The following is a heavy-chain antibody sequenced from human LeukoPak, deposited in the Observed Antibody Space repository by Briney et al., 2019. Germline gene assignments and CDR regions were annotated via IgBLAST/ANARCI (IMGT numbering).Heavy chain of an antibody. J-gene: IGHJ4*02. V-gene: IGHV3-48*01. D-gene: IGHD3-3*01. CDR1: GFTFSSYS. Sequence: GGSLRLSCAASGFTFSSYSMNWVRQAPGKGLEWVSYISSSSSTIYYADSVKGRFTISRDNAKNSLYLQMNSLRAEDTAVYYCARFKTYYDFWSGYYYFDYWGQGTLVTVSS. CDR2: ISSSSSTI. CDR3: ARFKTYYDFWSGYYYFDY.